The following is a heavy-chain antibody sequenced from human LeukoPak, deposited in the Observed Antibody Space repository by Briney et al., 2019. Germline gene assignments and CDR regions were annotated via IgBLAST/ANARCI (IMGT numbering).Heavy chain of an antibody. J-gene: IGHJ3*02. Sequence: GGSLRLSCAASGFTFSSYSMNWVRQAPGKGLEWVSSISSSSSYIYYADSVKGRFTISRDNAKNSLYLQMNSLRAEDTAVYYCAVDFWSGSYSFDIWGQGTMVTVSS. D-gene: IGHD3-3*01. CDR3: AVDFWSGSYSFDI. V-gene: IGHV3-21*01. CDR2: ISSSSSYI. CDR1: GFTFSSYS.